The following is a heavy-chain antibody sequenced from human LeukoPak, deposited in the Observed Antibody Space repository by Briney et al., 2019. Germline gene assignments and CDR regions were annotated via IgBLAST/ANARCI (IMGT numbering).Heavy chain of an antibody. V-gene: IGHV3-21*01. Sequence: PGGSLRLSCAASGFTFSSYSMNWVRQAPGKGLEWVASISSSSSYIYYADSVKGRFTISRDNAKNSLYLQTTSLRAEDTAVYYCAREYSGYDSEFDYWGQGTLVTVSS. J-gene: IGHJ4*02. CDR3: AREYSGYDSEFDY. CDR2: ISSSSSYI. D-gene: IGHD5-12*01. CDR1: GFTFSSYS.